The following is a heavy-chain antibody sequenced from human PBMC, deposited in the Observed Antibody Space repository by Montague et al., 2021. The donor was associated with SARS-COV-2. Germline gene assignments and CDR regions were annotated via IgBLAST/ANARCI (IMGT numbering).Heavy chain of an antibody. Sequence: SLRLSCAASGFTFSSYRMNWVRQAPGKGLEWVSSISSSSSYIYYADSVKGRFTISRDNAKNSLYLQMNSLRAEDTAVYYCARDPHYDILTGYYSYWGQGTLATVSS. CDR2: ISSSSSYI. V-gene: IGHV3-21*01. D-gene: IGHD3-9*01. CDR3: ARDPHYDILTGYYSY. J-gene: IGHJ4*02. CDR1: GFTFSSYR.